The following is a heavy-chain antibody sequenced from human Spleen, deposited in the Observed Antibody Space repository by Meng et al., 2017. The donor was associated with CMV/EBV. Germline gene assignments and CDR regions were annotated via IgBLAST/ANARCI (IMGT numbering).Heavy chain of an antibody. J-gene: IGHJ5*02. CDR1: GFALTTSGVG. CDR2: IYWDDDK. D-gene: IGHD3-10*01. V-gene: IGHV2-5*02. CDR3: AHSRSSRPYYGSGSYYPFDP. Sequence: QITLKESGPTLVKPTXTPTPTXTFSGFALTTSGVGVGWIRQPPGKALEWLALIYWDDDKRYSPSLKSRLTITKDTSKNQVVLTMTNMDPVDTATYYCAHSRSSRPYYGSGSYYPFDPWGQGTLVTVSA.